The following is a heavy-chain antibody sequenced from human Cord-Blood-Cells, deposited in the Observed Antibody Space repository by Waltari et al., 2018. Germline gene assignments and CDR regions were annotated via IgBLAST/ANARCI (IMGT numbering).Heavy chain of an antibody. D-gene: IGHD4-17*01. V-gene: IGHV3-23*01. CDR1: GFTFSSYA. CDR2: ISGSGGRT. CDR3: AKATVALYYFDY. Sequence: EVQLLESGGGLVQPGGSLRLSCAASGFTFSSYAMSWVRQAPGKVREWVSAISGSGGRTYYADSVKGRFTISRDNSKNTLYLQMNSLRAEDTAVYYCAKATVALYYFDYWGQGTLVTVSS. J-gene: IGHJ4*02.